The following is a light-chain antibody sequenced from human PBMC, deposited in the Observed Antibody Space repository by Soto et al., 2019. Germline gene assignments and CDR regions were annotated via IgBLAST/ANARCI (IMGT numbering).Light chain of an antibody. CDR1: QSVSSY. V-gene: IGKV3-11*01. Sequence: IVLTQSPDTLSLSPGETATLSCRASQSVSSYLAWYQQKPGQAPRLLIYDASNRATGIPARFSGSGSGTDFTLTISSLEPEDFAVYYCQQRSNWPTFGQGTKVDIK. J-gene: IGKJ1*01. CDR3: QQRSNWPT. CDR2: DAS.